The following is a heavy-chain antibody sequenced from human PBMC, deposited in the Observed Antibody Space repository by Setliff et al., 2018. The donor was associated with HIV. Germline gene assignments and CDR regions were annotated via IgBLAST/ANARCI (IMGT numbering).Heavy chain of an antibody. CDR2: IYYSGST. Sequence: PSETLSLTCTVSGDSISGYFWSWIRQPPGKGLEWIGFIYYSGSTVYNPSLKSRVTISVDTSKNQFSLELTSLTAADTAVDYCARGRDYFGPWGQGTLVTVSS. V-gene: IGHV4-59*01. J-gene: IGHJ4*02. CDR3: ARGRDYFGP. CDR1: GDSISGYF.